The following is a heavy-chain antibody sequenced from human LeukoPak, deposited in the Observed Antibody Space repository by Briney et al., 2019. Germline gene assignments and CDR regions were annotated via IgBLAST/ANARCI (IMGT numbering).Heavy chain of an antibody. CDR1: GGSISSYY. J-gene: IGHJ6*03. CDR3: ARDRIAARPPYYYYMDV. Sequence: PSETLSPTCTVSGGSISSYYWSWIRQPPGKGLEWIGYIYYSGSTNYNPSLKSRVTISADTSKNQFSLKLSSVTAADTAVYYCARDRIAARPPYYYYMDVWGKGTTVTVSS. V-gene: IGHV4-59*01. D-gene: IGHD6-6*01. CDR2: IYYSGST.